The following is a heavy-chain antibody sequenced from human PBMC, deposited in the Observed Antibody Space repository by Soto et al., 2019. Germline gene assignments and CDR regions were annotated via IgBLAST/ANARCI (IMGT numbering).Heavy chain of an antibody. V-gene: IGHV1-2*02. D-gene: IGHD3-10*01. Sequence: ASVKVSCKASGYTFTGYYMHWVRQAPGQGXEWMGWINPNSGGTNYAQKFQGRVTMTRDTSISTAYMELSRLRSDDTAVYYCARFFSPYYYGSGSYPNFDYWGQGTLVTVSS. CDR3: ARFFSPYYYGSGSYPNFDY. CDR2: INPNSGGT. CDR1: GYTFTGYY. J-gene: IGHJ4*02.